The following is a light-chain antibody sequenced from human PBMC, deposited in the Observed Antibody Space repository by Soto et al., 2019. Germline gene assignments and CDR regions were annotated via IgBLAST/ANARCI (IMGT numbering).Light chain of an antibody. V-gene: IGLV2-8*01. Sequence: QSVLTQPPSASGSPGQSVTISCTGTSSDFGGYNYVSWYQQHPGKAPKLMIYEVNKRPSGVPDRFSGSKSGNTASLTVSGLQAEDEAYYYCSSYAGSNNFGVFGTGTKVTV. CDR1: SSDFGGYNY. J-gene: IGLJ1*01. CDR2: EVN. CDR3: SSYAGSNNFGV.